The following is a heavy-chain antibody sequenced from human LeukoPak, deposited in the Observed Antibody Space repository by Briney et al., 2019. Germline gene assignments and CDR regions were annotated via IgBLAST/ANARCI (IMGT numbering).Heavy chain of an antibody. D-gene: IGHD2-2*01. V-gene: IGHV3-30*18. J-gene: IGHJ1*01. CDR2: ISFDGRNK. CDR3: AKAEISRYFQH. Sequence: GGSLRLSCAASGFTFSSYGMHWVRQAPGKGLEWVAVISFDGRNKRYADSLKGRFTISRDNSKNTLYLQMNSLRAEDTAVYYCAKAEISRYFQHWGQGTLVTVSS. CDR1: GFTFSSYG.